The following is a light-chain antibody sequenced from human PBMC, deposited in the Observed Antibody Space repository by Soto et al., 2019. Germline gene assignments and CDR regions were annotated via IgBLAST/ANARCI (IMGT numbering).Light chain of an antibody. Sequence: SYELTQPPSVSVAPGKTARITCGGNNIGSKSVHWYQQKPGQAPVLVIYXXXXXXXXXXXXXXXXXXGNTATLTISRVEAXXXXXXXCQVWDSSSDHYVFGTGTKVTVL. J-gene: IGLJ1*01. V-gene: IGLV3-21*04. CDR3: QVWDSSSDHYV. CDR1: NIGSKS. CDR2: XXX.